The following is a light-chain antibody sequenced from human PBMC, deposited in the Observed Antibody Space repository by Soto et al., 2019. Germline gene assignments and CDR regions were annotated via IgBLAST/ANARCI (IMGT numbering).Light chain of an antibody. CDR2: GAS. CDR3: QQYDNSLIT. J-gene: IGKJ5*01. CDR1: QSVSSTY. Sequence: EIVLTQSPGTLSLSPGERATLSCRASQSVSSTYLAWYQHKSGQAPRLLIYGASSRATGIPDRFSGSGSGTDFPLTISRLEPEDFAVYYCQQYDNSLITFGQGTRLEIK. V-gene: IGKV3-20*01.